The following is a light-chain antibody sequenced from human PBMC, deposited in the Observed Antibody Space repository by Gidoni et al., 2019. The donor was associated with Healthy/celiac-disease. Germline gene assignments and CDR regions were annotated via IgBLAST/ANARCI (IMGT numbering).Light chain of an antibody. Sequence: DIQMTQSPSTLSASVGDRVTITCRASQSISSWLAWYQQKPGKAPKLLIYKASSLESGVPSRFSGSGSVTEFTLSISSLQPDDFATYCCQQYNSYSVTFGGXTKVEIK. V-gene: IGKV1-5*03. CDR1: QSISSW. CDR2: KAS. J-gene: IGKJ4*01. CDR3: QQYNSYSVT.